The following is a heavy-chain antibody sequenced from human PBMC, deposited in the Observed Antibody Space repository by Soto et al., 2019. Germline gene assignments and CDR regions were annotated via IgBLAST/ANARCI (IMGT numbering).Heavy chain of an antibody. Sequence: SXTLSLTCIVSGGSISCSSYYWGWNLQGPGMGLEWIGSIYYSGSTYYNPSLKSRVTISVDTSKNQFSLKLSSVTAADTAVYYCARHRIERDRAVWFDPWGQGTLVTVSS. V-gene: IGHV4-39*01. D-gene: IGHD2-15*01. J-gene: IGHJ5*02. CDR2: IYYSGST. CDR3: ARHRIERDRAVWFDP. CDR1: GGSISCSSYY.